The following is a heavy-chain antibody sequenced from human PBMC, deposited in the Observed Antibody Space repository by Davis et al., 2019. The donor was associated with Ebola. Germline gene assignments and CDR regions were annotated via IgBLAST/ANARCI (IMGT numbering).Heavy chain of an antibody. CDR3: ARGGYSYGYRIDY. J-gene: IGHJ4*02. V-gene: IGHV1-69*13. D-gene: IGHD5-18*01. CDR1: GYTFTGYY. Sequence: SVKVSCKASGYTFTGYYMHWVRQAPGQGLEWMGGIIPIFGTANYAQKFQGRVTITADESTSTAYLELSSLRSEDTAVYYCARGGYSYGYRIDYWGQGTLVTVSS. CDR2: IIPIFGTA.